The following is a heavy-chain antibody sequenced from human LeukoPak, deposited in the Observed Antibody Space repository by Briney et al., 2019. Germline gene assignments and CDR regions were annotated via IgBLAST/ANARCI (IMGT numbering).Heavy chain of an antibody. J-gene: IGHJ4*02. Sequence: GGCLTLSCAASGFTFSSYAISWFRQAPWQGLEWVSGLNGGGGDTYYADSVKGRFTISRDNSKSTLYLQMNSLRAEDTDVYYCAKEAVAGIVDYWGQGTLVTVSS. V-gene: IGHV3-23*01. CDR1: GFTFSSYA. CDR3: AKEAVAGIVDY. D-gene: IGHD6-19*01. CDR2: LNGGGGDT.